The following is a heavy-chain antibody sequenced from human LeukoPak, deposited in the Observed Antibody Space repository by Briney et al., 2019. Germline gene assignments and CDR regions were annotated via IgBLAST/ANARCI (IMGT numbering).Heavy chain of an antibody. Sequence: GSLRLSCAASGFTFSSYAMSWVRQPPGKGLEWIGEIYHSGSTNYNPSLKSRVTISVDKSKNQFSLKLSSVTAADTAVYYCASFVVAATNFFDYWGQGTLVTVSS. CDR2: IYHSGST. CDR3: ASFVVAATNFFDY. J-gene: IGHJ4*02. D-gene: IGHD2-15*01. V-gene: IGHV4-4*02. CDR1: GFTFSSYAM.